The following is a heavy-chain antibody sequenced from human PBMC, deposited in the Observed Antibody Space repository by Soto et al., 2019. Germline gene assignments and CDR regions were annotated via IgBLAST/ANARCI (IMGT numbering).Heavy chain of an antibody. D-gene: IGHD2-15*01. V-gene: IGHV4-59*11. Sequence: SETLSLTCTVSGGSMSSHYWSWIRQPPGKGLEWIGYIYYSGSTNYNPSLKSRVTISVDTSKNQFSLKLSSVTAADTAVYYCARTRLLRYYYYGMDVWGQGTTVTVSS. CDR2: IYYSGST. CDR3: ARTRLLRYYYYGMDV. CDR1: GGSMSSHY. J-gene: IGHJ6*02.